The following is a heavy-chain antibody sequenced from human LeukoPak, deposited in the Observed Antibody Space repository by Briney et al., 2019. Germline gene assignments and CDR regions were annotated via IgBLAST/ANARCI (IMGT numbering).Heavy chain of an antibody. CDR1: GGSISSYY. D-gene: IGHD3-22*01. V-gene: IGHV4-4*07. Sequence: SETLSLTCTVSGGSISSYYWSWIRQPAGKGLEWIGRVYTSGSTNYNPSLKSRVTISVDTSKKQFSLKLSSVTAADTAVYYCAREKIGYYDGSGRGWFDPWGQGTLVTVSS. CDR3: AREKIGYYDGSGRGWFDP. J-gene: IGHJ5*02. CDR2: VYTSGST.